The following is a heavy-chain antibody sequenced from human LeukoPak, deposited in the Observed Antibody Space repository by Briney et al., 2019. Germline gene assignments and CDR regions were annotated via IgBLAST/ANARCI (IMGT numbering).Heavy chain of an antibody. CDR3: ARDRSYSGYDSRIFDY. CDR2: IYYSGST. CDR1: GGSVSSGSYY. D-gene: IGHD5-12*01. V-gene: IGHV4-61*01. J-gene: IGHJ4*02. Sequence: SETLSLTCTVSGGSVSSGSYYWRWIRQPPGKGLEWIGYIYYSGSTNYNPSLKSRVTISVDTSKNQFSLKLSSVTAADTAVYYCARDRSYSGYDSRIFDYWGQGTLVTVSS.